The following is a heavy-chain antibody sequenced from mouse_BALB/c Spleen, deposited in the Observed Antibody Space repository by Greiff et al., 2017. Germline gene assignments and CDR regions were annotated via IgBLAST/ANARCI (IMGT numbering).Heavy chain of an antibody. V-gene: IGHV1S127*01. Sequence: QVQLQQPGAELVKPGASVKMSCKASGYTFTSYWMHWVKQRPGQGLEWIGVIDPSDSYTSYNQKFKGKATLTVDTSSSTAYMQLSSLTSEDSAVYYCTRGGNGNHWGYAMDYWGQGTSVTVSS. D-gene: IGHD2-1*01. CDR3: TRGGNGNHWGYAMDY. J-gene: IGHJ4*01. CDR1: GYTFTSYW. CDR2: IDPSDSYT.